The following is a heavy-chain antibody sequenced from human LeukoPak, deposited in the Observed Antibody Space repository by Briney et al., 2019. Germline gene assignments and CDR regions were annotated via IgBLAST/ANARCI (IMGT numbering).Heavy chain of an antibody. CDR2: ISAYNGNT. J-gene: IGHJ4*02. D-gene: IGHD3-22*01. CDR1: GYTFTSYG. V-gene: IGHV1-18*01. CDR3: ARVLDFYYYYDSSGRSFDY. Sequence: ASVKVSCKASGYTFTSYGISWVRQAPGQGLEWMGWISAYNGNTNYAQKLHGRVTMTTDTSTSTAYMELRSLRSDDTAVYYCARVLDFYYYYDSSGRSFDYWGQGTLVTVSS.